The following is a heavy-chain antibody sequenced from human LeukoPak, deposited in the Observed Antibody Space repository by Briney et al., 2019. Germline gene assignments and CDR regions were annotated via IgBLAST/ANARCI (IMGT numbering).Heavy chain of an antibody. V-gene: IGHV3-74*01. CDR2: ISPTGSTT. Sequence: GGSLRLSCTASGFFFSGHWMHWARQLPGKGLVWVSRISPTGSTTSYADSVKGRFTVSRDNAKNTLCLQVNNLRAEDTAVYYCARGPNSNWSGLDFWGQGTLLTVSS. J-gene: IGHJ4*02. CDR1: GFFFSGHW. CDR3: ARGPNSNWSGLDF. D-gene: IGHD6-6*01.